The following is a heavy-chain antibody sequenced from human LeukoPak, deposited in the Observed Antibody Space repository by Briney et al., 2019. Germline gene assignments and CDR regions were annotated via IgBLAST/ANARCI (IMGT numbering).Heavy chain of an antibody. Sequence: SGGSLRLSCAASGFTFSSYAMSWVRQAPGKGLEWVSAISGSGGSTYYADSVKGRFTISRDNSKNTLYLQMNSLRAEDTAVYYCARHYDYIWGSYRYMLPDYWGQGTLVTVSS. CDR1: GFTFSSYA. D-gene: IGHD3-16*02. J-gene: IGHJ4*02. CDR2: ISGSGGST. V-gene: IGHV3-23*01. CDR3: ARHYDYIWGSYRYMLPDY.